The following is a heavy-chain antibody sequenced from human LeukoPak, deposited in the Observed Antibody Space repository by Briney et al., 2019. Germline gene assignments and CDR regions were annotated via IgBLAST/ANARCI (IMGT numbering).Heavy chain of an antibody. CDR3: ARRGDGGRSFDY. CDR2: IYVDGRT. J-gene: IGHJ4*02. Sequence: GSLRLSCAASGFTFSSYAMSWVRQAPGKGLEWVSLIYVDGRTYYADSVKGRFTISRDNSKNTLYLQVNSLRAEDTAVYYCARRGDGGRSFDYWGQGTLVTVSS. CDR1: GFTFSSYA. V-gene: IGHV3-53*01. D-gene: IGHD4-23*01.